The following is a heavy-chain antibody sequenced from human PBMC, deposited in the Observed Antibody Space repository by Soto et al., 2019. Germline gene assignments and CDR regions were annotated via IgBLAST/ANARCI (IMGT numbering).Heavy chain of an antibody. CDR1: GGSISSGDYY. V-gene: IGHV4-30-4*01. CDR2: IYYSGST. CDR3: ARVGVGYSGYDYGNYFDY. D-gene: IGHD5-12*01. J-gene: IGHJ4*02. Sequence: QVQLQESGPGLVKPSQTLSLTCTVSGGSISSGDYYWSWIRQPPGKGLEWIGYIYYSGSTYYNPSLKSRVTISVDTSKYQFSLKLSSVTAAYTAVYYCARVGVGYSGYDYGNYFDYWGQGTLVTVSS.